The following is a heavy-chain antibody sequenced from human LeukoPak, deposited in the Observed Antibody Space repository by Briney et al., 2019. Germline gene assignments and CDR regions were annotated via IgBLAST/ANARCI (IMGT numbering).Heavy chain of an antibody. CDR3: TRCDDSHKLVDF. CDR2: LHYSGTP. J-gene: IGHJ4*02. V-gene: IGHV4-39*03. Sequence: PAETLTLTCTVSDDSISSNRYYRNWIRQPLGKGLEWVANLHYSGTPYYNPSLSRRISIFADTSKRQLSPKMTSVTASDTVCYYCTRCDDSHKLVDFWGQGALVTVSS. CDR1: DDSISSNRYY. D-gene: IGHD3-3*01.